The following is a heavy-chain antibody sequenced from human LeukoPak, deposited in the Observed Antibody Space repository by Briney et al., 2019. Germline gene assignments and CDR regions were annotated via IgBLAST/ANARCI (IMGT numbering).Heavy chain of an antibody. CDR2: ISSSSSTI. CDR3: ARVDSSSWYSRYYFDY. D-gene: IGHD6-13*01. J-gene: IGHJ4*02. Sequence: GGSLRLSCAASGFTFSSYSMNWVRQAPGKGLEWVSYISSSSSTIYYADSVKGRFTISRDNAKNSLYLQMNSLRAEDTAVYYCARVDSSSWYSRYYFDYWGQGTLVTVSS. V-gene: IGHV3-48*04. CDR1: GFTFSSYS.